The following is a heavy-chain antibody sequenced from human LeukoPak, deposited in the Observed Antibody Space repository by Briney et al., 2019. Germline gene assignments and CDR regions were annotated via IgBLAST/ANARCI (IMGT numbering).Heavy chain of an antibody. CDR2: INHSGST. CDR1: GGSFSGYY. CDR3: ARGTVTTVTYYFDY. J-gene: IGHJ4*02. D-gene: IGHD4-17*01. V-gene: IGHV4-34*01. Sequence: SETLSLTCAVYGGSFSGYYWSWIRQPPGKGLEWIGEINHSGSTNYNPSLKSRVTISVDTSKNQFSLKLSSVTAADTAVYYCARGTVTTVTYYFDYWGQGTLVTVSS.